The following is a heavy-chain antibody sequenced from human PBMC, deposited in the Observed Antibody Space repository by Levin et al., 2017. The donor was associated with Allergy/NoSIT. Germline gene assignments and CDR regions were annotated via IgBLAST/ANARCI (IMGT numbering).Heavy chain of an antibody. Sequence: ETLSLTCAASGFTLRSYWMHWVRQAPGKGLVWVSRINPDGRSTSYADSVKGRFTISRDNAKNTLYLQMNSLRAEDTAVYYCARDDILTGPAPDYWGQGTLVTVSS. V-gene: IGHV3-74*01. CDR2: INPDGRST. CDR1: GFTLRSYW. J-gene: IGHJ4*02. D-gene: IGHD3-9*01. CDR3: ARDDILTGPAPDY.